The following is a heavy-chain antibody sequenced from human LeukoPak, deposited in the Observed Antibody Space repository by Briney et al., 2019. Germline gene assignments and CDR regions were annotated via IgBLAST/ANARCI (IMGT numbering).Heavy chain of an antibody. Sequence: ASVKVSCKASGYTFTSYDINWVRQATGQGLEWMGWMNPNSGNTGYAQKFQGRVTITRNTSISTAYMELSSLRSEDTAVYYCERDYSSGGSYYYYMDVWGKGTTVTVSS. CDR2: MNPNSGNT. J-gene: IGHJ6*03. CDR3: ERDYSSGGSYYYYMDV. CDR1: GYTFTSYD. D-gene: IGHD6-19*01. V-gene: IGHV1-8*03.